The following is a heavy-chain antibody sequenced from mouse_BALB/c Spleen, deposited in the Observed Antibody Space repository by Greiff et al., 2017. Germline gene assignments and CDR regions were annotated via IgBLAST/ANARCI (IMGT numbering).Heavy chain of an antibody. V-gene: IGHV1-7*01. CDR2: INPSTGYT. CDR3: ASYGKRRIDY. Sequence: VQLQQSGAELAKPGASVKMSCKASGYTFTSYWMHRVKQRPGQGLEWIGYINPSTGYTEYNQKFKDKATLTADKSSSTAYMQLSSLTSEDSAVYYCASYGKRRIDYWGQGTSVTVSS. CDR1: GYTFTSYW. D-gene: IGHD2-1*01. J-gene: IGHJ4*01.